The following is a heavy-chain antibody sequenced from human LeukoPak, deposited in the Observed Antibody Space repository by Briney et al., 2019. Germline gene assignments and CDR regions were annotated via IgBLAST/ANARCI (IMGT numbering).Heavy chain of an antibody. J-gene: IGHJ4*02. D-gene: IGHD5-12*01. CDR2: FDPEEGAT. V-gene: IGHV1-24*01. Sequence: ASVKISCKLSGYALITTSVHWVRQAPGKGLEWMGGFDPEEGATMYAQKFLGRITMTEDTSTDTTYMEPTSLTSEDTAIYYCVTDLPSGYDDVYFDHWGQGTLVTVSS. CDR3: VTDLPSGYDDVYFDH. CDR1: GYALITTS.